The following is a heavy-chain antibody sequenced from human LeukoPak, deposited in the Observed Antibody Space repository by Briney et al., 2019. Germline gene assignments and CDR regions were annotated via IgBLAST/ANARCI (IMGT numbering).Heavy chain of an antibody. J-gene: IGHJ4*02. D-gene: IGHD2-21*02. Sequence: ASVTVSCKASGYTFTVYYMHWVRQAPGQGLEWMGWINPNSGGTNYAQKFQGRVTMTRDTSISTAYMELSRLRSDDTAVYYCARGGHIVVVTAIFWGQGTLVTVSS. CDR2: INPNSGGT. V-gene: IGHV1-2*02. CDR3: ARGGHIVVVTAIF. CDR1: GYTFTVYY.